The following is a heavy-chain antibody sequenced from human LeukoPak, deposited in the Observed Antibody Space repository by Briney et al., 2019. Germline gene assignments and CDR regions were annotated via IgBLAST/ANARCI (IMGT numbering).Heavy chain of an antibody. CDR3: ARGHYVGSRF. CDR1: GLTLSTNF. J-gene: IGHJ4*02. V-gene: IGHV3-53*01. Sequence: GGPLRLSCAPSGLTLSTNFMIWTRQAPGKGLEWVSVMHRGRTTYYEDPVKGRLTIPRDNSKNTLYLQMNNLRAEDTAVYYCARGHYVGSRFWGQGTLVTVSS. CDR2: MHRGRTT. D-gene: IGHD3-10*02.